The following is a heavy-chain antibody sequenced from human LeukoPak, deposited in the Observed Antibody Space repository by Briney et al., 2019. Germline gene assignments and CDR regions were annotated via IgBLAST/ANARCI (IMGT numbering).Heavy chain of an antibody. D-gene: IGHD4-17*01. Sequence: GRSLRLSCAASGFTFSSYGMHWVRQAPGKGLEWVAVIWCDGSNKYYADSVKGRFTISRDNSKNTLYLQMNSLRAEDTAVYYCAKDFGLDYGDYVVLPDYWGQGTLVTVSS. J-gene: IGHJ4*02. CDR2: IWCDGSNK. CDR3: AKDFGLDYGDYVVLPDY. CDR1: GFTFSSYG. V-gene: IGHV3-33*06.